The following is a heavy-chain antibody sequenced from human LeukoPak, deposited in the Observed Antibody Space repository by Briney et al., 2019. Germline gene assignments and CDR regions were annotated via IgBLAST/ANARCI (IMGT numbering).Heavy chain of an antibody. D-gene: IGHD2-21*01. V-gene: IGHV3-33*01. CDR3: ARGDGPLGRGGYFDY. Sequence: GRSLRLSCAASGFTFSSYGMHWVRQAPGKGLEWVAVIWYDGSNKYYADSVKGRFTISRDNSKNTLYLQMNSLRAEDTAVYYCARGDGPLGRGGYFDYWGQGTLVTVSS. CDR1: GFTFSSYG. J-gene: IGHJ4*02. CDR2: IWYDGSNK.